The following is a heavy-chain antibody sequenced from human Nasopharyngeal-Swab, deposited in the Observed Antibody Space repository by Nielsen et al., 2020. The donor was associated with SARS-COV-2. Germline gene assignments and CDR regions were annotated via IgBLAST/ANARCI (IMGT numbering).Heavy chain of an antibody. CDR1: GFTFSSYW. V-gene: IGHV3-21*01. CDR2: TNAAGTYA. Sequence: GESLKISCTASGFTFSSYWMHWVRQAPGKGLVWVASTNAAGTYAHYADSVKGRFTISRENAKNSLYLQMNSLGAEDTAVYYCLRGDSRDVWGQGTMVTVSS. J-gene: IGHJ3*01. CDR3: LRGDSRDV. D-gene: IGHD3-22*01.